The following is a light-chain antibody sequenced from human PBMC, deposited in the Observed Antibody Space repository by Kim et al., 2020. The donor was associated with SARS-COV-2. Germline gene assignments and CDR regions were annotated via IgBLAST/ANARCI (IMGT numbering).Light chain of an antibody. CDR3: ASWDHTLDCRV. Sequence: GQRVTICWSGGGSNIGTDSVYWYQQLPGTAPRLLISRNNQRPSGVPDRFSGSKSGTSASLAISDLRSEDEADYYCASWDHTLDCRVFGGGTQLTVL. J-gene: IGLJ2*01. CDR2: RNN. V-gene: IGLV1-47*01. CDR1: GSNIGTDS.